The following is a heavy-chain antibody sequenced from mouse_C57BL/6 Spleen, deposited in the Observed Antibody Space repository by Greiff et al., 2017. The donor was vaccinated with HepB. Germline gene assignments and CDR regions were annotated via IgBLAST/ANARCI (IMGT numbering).Heavy chain of an antibody. CDR1: GYTFTDYE. CDR3: TRLDYGFDY. D-gene: IGHD1-1*02. J-gene: IGHJ2*01. CDR2: IDPETGGT. V-gene: IGHV1-15*01. Sequence: VQLQHSGAELVRPGASVTLSCKASGYTFTDYEMHWVKQTPVHGLEWIGAIDPETGGTAYNQKFKGKAILTADKSSSTAYMELRSLTSEDSAVYYCTRLDYGFDYWGQGTTLTVSS.